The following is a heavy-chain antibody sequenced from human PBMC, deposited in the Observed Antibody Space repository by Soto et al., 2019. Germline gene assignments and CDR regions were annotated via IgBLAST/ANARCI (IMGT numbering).Heavy chain of an antibody. CDR1: GFTFSDHW. CDR2: INSGGSRT. D-gene: IGHD2-21*02. V-gene: IGHV3-74*01. CDR3: ARGNCSGDTCFFGGTH. Sequence: EVQLAESGGVLVQPGGSLRLSCVASGFTFSDHWMHWVRQAPGKGLVWVSRINSGGSRTNYAASVKGRFTISRDNAKNTLYLEMNSLSVEDTAVYYCARGNCSGDTCFFGGTHWGRGTLVTVSS. J-gene: IGHJ4*02.